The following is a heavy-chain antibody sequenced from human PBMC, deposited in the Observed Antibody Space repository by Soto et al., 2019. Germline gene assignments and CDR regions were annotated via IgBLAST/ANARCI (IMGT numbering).Heavy chain of an antibody. J-gene: IGHJ5*02. D-gene: IGHD3-3*01. V-gene: IGHV1-18*01. CDR3: ARDKTIFGVVRNWFDP. Sequence: ASVKVSCKASGYAFTSYGISWVRQAPGQGLEWMGWISAYNGNTNYAQKLQGRVTMTTDTSTSTAYMELRSLRSDDTAVYYCARDKTIFGVVRNWFDPWGQGTLVTVSS. CDR1: GYAFTSYG. CDR2: ISAYNGNT.